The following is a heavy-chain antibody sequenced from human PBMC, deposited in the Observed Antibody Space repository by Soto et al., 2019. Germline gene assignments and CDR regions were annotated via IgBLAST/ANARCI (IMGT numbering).Heavy chain of an antibody. CDR3: AKLYSTPNPSDY. D-gene: IGHD6-13*01. CDR2: IRGGGIT. J-gene: IGHJ4*02. CDR1: GFPFSIST. V-gene: IGHV3-23*01. Sequence: EVQVLESGGGLVQPGGSLRLSCAASGFPFSISTLTWVRQVPGRGLEFVSAIRGGGITYYADSVKGRFTLSRDNSKNTVWLQMSSLRAEDTAMYYCAKLYSTPNPSDYWGQGTLVTVSS.